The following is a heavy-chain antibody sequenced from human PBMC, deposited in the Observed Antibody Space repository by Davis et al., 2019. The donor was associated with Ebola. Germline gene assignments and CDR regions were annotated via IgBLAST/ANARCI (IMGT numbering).Heavy chain of an antibody. J-gene: IGHJ3*01. V-gene: IGHV3-23*01. CDR1: GFALNTFA. CDR2: LRGNGHP. D-gene: IGHD4-17*01. CDR3: GRDPNGDYLGAFEF. Sequence: GESLKISCVGSGFALNTFAVTWVRQAPGKGLEWVSTLRGNGHPFYAASVSGRFTISRDDSKNTVYLQMNSLRVGDAAMYFCGRDPNGDYLGAFEFWGQGTLVSVSS.